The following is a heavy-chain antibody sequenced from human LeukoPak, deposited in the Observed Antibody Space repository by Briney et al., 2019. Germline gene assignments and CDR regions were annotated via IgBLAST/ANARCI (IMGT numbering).Heavy chain of an antibody. CDR3: ARDSERSATVVTRGLVDY. D-gene: IGHD4-23*01. J-gene: IGHJ4*02. CDR2: IDPKSGGS. Sequence: ASVKVSCKASGYTFTGYYMHWVRQAPGQGLEWMGWIDPKSGGSRYAQSFQGRVTMTRDTSINTAYMELSRLRSDDTAAYYCARDSERSATVVTRGLVDYWGQGTLVTVSS. V-gene: IGHV1-2*02. CDR1: GYTFTGYY.